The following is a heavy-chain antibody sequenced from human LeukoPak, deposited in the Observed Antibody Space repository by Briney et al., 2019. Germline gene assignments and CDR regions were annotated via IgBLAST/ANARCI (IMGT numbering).Heavy chain of an antibody. CDR2: IYHSGST. Sequence: SETLSLTCTVSGGSISSYYWSWIRQPPGKGLEWIGYIYHSGSTNYNPSLKSRVTISGDTSKNQFSLQLNSVTPEDTAVYYCAIEGSSSWYRDAFDIWGQGTMVTVSS. D-gene: IGHD6-13*01. CDR3: AIEGSSSWYRDAFDI. V-gene: IGHV4-59*12. J-gene: IGHJ3*02. CDR1: GGSISSYY.